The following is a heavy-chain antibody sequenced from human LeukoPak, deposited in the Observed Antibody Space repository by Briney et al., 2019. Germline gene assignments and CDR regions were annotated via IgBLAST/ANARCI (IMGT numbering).Heavy chain of an antibody. J-gene: IGHJ5*02. D-gene: IGHD3-22*01. CDR2: IKSKTDGGTT. CDR3: TTEDSSGYYNSGEFDP. CDR1: EFTFSVAW. V-gene: IGHV3-15*01. Sequence: GGSLRLSCAVSEFTFSVAWMSWVRQAPGKGLEWVGRIKSKTDGGTTDYAAPVKGRFTISRDDSKNTLYLQMNSLKTEDTAVYYCTTEDSSGYYNSGEFDPWGQGTLVTVSS.